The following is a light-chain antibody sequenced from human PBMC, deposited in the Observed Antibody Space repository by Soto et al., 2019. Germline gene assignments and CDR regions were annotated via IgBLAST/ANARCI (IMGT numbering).Light chain of an antibody. J-gene: IGKJ2*01. CDR3: QQYGTSPRT. V-gene: IGKV3-20*01. CDR1: QSVNSDY. CDR2: ALS. Sequence: EIVLTQSPGTLSLSPGERATLSCRASQSVNSDYIAWYQQKPGQAPRLLIYALSNRATGTPDRFSGSGSGTDFTLTIRRLEPEDFAVYYCQQYGTSPRTFGQGTKLEIK.